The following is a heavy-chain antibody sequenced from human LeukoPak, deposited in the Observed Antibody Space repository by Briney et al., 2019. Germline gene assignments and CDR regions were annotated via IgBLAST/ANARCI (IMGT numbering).Heavy chain of an antibody. CDR3: ARVSIPGVLFARGYFDY. Sequence: QPGGSLRLSCAASGFTVSSNYMSWVRQAPGKGLEWVSLIYSGGTTYYGGSTSYADSLKGRFTISRDNSKNTLYLHMNSLRAEDTAVYYCARVSIPGVLFARGYFDYWGQGTLVTVSS. J-gene: IGHJ4*02. CDR1: GFTVSSNY. D-gene: IGHD3-3*01. CDR2: IYSGG. V-gene: IGHV3-23*03.